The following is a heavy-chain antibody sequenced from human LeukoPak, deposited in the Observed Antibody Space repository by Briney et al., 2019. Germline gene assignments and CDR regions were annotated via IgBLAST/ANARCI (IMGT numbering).Heavy chain of an antibody. CDR1: GYTLTELS. CDR2: FDPEDGET. Sequence: ASVKVSCKVSGYTLTELSMHWVRQAPGKGLEWMGGFDPEDGETIYAQKFQGRVTTTEDTSADTAYMELSSLRSEDTAVYYCATAEMATPKYYFDYWGQGTLVTVSS. V-gene: IGHV1-24*01. J-gene: IGHJ4*02. CDR3: ATAEMATPKYYFDY. D-gene: IGHD5-24*01.